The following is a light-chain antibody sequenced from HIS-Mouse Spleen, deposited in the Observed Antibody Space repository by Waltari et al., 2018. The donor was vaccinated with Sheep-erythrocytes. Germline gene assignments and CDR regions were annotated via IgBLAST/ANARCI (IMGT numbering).Light chain of an antibody. CDR1: SRAFGSYNL. J-gene: IGLJ3*02. CDR2: EGS. Sequence: QSALTQPASVSGSPGQSITISCTGTSRAFGSYNLVSWYQQHPGKAPKLMIYEGSKRPSGVSNRFSGSKSGNTASLTISGLQAEDEADYYCCSYAGSSTPWVFGGGTKLTVL. CDR3: CSYAGSSTPWV. V-gene: IGLV2-23*01.